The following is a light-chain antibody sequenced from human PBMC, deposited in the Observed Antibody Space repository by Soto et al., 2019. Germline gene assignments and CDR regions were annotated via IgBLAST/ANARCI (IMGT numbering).Light chain of an antibody. V-gene: IGKV3-20*01. CDR2: GAS. CDR1: QSVSSSY. J-gene: IGKJ1*01. CDR3: QQYGSPTWT. Sequence: EIVLTQSPGTLSLSPGERATLSCRASQSVSSSYLAWYQQKPGQAPRLLIYGASSRATGISDRFSGSGSGTDFTLSISRLEPEDFAVYYCQQYGSPTWTFGQGTKVDIK.